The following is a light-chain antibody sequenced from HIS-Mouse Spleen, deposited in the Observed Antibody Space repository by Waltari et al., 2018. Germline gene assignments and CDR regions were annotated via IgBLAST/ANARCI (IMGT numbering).Light chain of an antibody. Sequence: SSELTQDPAVSVALGQTVRITCQGDSLRSYYGSLYQQKPGQAPVLGIYGKNNRPSGIPDRFSGSSSGNTASLTITGAQAEDEADYYCNSRDSSGNHVVFGGGTKLTVL. CDR1: SLRSYY. CDR3: NSRDSSGNHVV. V-gene: IGLV3-19*01. CDR2: GKN. J-gene: IGLJ2*01.